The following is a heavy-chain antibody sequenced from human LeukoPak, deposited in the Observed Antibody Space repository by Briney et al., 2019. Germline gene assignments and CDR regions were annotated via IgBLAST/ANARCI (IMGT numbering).Heavy chain of an antibody. CDR2: IYYSGST. CDR3: ASYPMVRGVIMSTTDAFDI. CDR1: GGSISSGGYY. Sequence: PSETPSLTCTVSGGSISSGGYYWSWVRQHPGKGLEWIGYIYYSGSTYYNPSLKSRVTISVDTSKNQFSLKLSSVTAADTAVYYCASYPMVRGVIMSTTDAFDIWGQGTMVTVSS. V-gene: IGHV4-31*03. J-gene: IGHJ3*02. D-gene: IGHD3-10*01.